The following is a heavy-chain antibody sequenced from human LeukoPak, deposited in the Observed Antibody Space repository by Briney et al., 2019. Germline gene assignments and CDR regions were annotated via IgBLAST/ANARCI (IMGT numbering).Heavy chain of an antibody. CDR2: ISYDGSYK. J-gene: IGHJ4*02. CDR1: GFTFSSYA. Sequence: GRSLRLSCAASGFTFSSYAMHWVRQAPGKGLEWVAVISYDGSYKYYADSVKGRFTISRDNSKNTLYLQMNSLRAEDTAVYYCAGAWELRAIFDYWGQGTLVTVSS. D-gene: IGHD1-26*01. CDR3: AGAWELRAIFDY. V-gene: IGHV3-30-3*01.